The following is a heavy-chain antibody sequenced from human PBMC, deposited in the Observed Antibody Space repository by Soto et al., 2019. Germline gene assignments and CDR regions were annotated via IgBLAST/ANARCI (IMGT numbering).Heavy chain of an antibody. CDR1: GFTFSNLG. V-gene: IGHV3-74*01. CDR3: AVRGIVSSYYYGLDV. CDR2: ISSDESRI. Sequence: GGSLRLSCAASGFTFSNLGVHWVRQAPGKGLVWVSRISSDESRISYADSVKGRFTISRDNAKNTLYLEMNSLRAEDTAVYYCAVRGIVSSYYYGLDVWGQGTTVTSP. J-gene: IGHJ6*02. D-gene: IGHD2-15*01.